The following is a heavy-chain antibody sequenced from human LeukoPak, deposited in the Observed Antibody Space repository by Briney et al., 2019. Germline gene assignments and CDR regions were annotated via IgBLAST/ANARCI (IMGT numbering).Heavy chain of an antibody. J-gene: IGHJ3*02. CDR1: GFTFSSYS. CDR2: ISSSGSTI. D-gene: IGHD3-10*01. Sequence: GGSLRLSCAASGFTFSSYSLNWVRQAPGKGLEWVSYISSSGSTIYYADSVKGRFTISRDNSKNTLYLQMNSLRAEDTAVYYCAPNRGVDAFDIWGQGTMVTVSS. CDR3: APNRGVDAFDI. V-gene: IGHV3-48*01.